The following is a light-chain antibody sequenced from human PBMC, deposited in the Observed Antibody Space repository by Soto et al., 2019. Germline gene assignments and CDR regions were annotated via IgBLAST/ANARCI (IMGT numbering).Light chain of an antibody. J-gene: IGLJ1*01. Sequence: QPASVSGSPGQSITISCTGTSSDVGGYIYVSWYQQHPGKAPKVMIYEVTNRPSGVSDRFSGSKSGNTASLTISGLQADDEADYYCASYTSSSTYVFGTGTKLTVL. CDR2: EVT. V-gene: IGLV2-14*03. CDR3: ASYTSSSTYV. CDR1: SSDVGGYIY.